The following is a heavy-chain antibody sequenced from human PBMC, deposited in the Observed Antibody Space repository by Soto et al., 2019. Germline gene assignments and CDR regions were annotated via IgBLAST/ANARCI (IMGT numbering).Heavy chain of an antibody. CDR2: ISSSSSYT. Sequence: QVQLVESGGGLVKPGGSLRLSCAASGFTFSDYYMSWIRQAPGKGLEWVSYISSSSSYTNYADSVKGRFTISRDNAKNSLHLQMNSLRAEDTAVYYCARTLNPKIRGVIVYYFDYWGQGTLVTVSS. J-gene: IGHJ4*02. CDR1: GFTFSDYY. V-gene: IGHV3-11*05. D-gene: IGHD3-10*01. CDR3: ARTLNPKIRGVIVYYFDY.